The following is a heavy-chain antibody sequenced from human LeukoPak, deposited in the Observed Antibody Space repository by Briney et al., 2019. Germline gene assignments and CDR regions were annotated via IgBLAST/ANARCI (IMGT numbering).Heavy chain of an antibody. V-gene: IGHV3-74*01. Sequence: GGSLRLSCAASGFTLSRYWMHWVRQVPGKGLVWVSYISSDGSNTGYADSVKGRFTISRDNSKNTLYLQMNSLRAEDTASYYCARGGTDYDTSGYYSDYFYHYMDVWGKGTTVTASS. CDR3: ARGGTDYDTSGYYSDYFYHYMDV. J-gene: IGHJ6*03. CDR2: ISSDGSNT. CDR1: GFTLSRYW. D-gene: IGHD3-22*01.